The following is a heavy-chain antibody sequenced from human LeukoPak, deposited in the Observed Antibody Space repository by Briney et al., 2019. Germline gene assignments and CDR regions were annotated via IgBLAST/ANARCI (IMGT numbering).Heavy chain of an antibody. CDR1: GFTFSSYA. V-gene: IGHV3-23*01. CDR2: ISGSGGST. CDR3: AKDRCGGDCQLGAFDI. J-gene: IGHJ3*02. D-gene: IGHD2-21*02. Sequence: GGSLRHSCAASGFTFSSYAMSWVRQAPGKGLEWVSAISGSGGSTYYADSVKGRFTISRDNSKNTLYLQMNSLRAEDTAVYYCAKDRCGGDCQLGAFDIWGQGTMVTVSS.